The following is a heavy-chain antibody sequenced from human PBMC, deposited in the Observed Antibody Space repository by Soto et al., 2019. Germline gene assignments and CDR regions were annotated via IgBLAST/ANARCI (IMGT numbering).Heavy chain of an antibody. CDR1: GYTFTRHG. Sequence: QVQLLQSGAEVKKPGASVKVSCKTSGYTFTRHGISWVRQAPGQGLEWMGWISSLTGGTNYAQNLQGRVTMTTDTSTATGYMELRSLTSDDTAVYYCARDVSYGSGTAYGYWGQGTLVTVSS. D-gene: IGHD3-10*01. CDR2: ISSLTGGT. J-gene: IGHJ4*02. CDR3: ARDVSYGSGTAYGY. V-gene: IGHV1-18*01.